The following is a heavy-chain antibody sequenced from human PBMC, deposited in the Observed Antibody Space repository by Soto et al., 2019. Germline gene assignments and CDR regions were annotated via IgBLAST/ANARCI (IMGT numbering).Heavy chain of an antibody. CDR2: TYYRSKWYN. Sequence: QVQLQQSGPGLVKPSQTLSLTCAISGDSVSTNSATWDWIRQSPSRGLEWLGRTYYRSKWYNDYAVSVEGRLPLNTXTSNNQVSLQLNSVTPDDTAVYYCARLIGNSWLDSWGQGTLVTVSS. CDR3: ARLIGNSWLDS. J-gene: IGHJ5*01. D-gene: IGHD2-8*01. V-gene: IGHV6-1*01. CDR1: GDSVSTNSAT.